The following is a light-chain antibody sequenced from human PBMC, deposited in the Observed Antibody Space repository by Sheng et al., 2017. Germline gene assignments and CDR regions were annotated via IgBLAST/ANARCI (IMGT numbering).Light chain of an antibody. CDR1: SGHSSYI. Sequence: QPVLTQSSSASASLGSSVKLTCTLNSGHSSYIIAWHQQQPGKAPRYLMKLEGSGNYNKGSGVPDRFSGSSSGADRYLTISNLQSEDEADYYCETWHSNTRIFGGGTKLTV. V-gene: IGLV4-60*03. CDR3: ETWHSNTRI. J-gene: IGLJ2*01. CDR2: LEGSGNY.